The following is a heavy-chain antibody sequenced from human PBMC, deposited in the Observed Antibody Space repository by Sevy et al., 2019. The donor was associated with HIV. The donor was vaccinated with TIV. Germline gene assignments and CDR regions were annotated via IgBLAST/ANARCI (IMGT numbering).Heavy chain of an antibody. CDR3: ARVAVSYCTDDCYHRFDY. CDR2: ISYDGSYK. CDR1: GFSFSHYA. D-gene: IGHD2-21*02. Sequence: GGSLRLSCAVSGFSFSHYAFHWVRQAPGKGLEWVSLISYDGSYKYYADSVKGRLTISRDNSKNTLYLQMTSLRGNDTAVYYCARVAVSYCTDDCYHRFDYWGPGALVTVSS. V-gene: IGHV3-30-3*01. J-gene: IGHJ4*02.